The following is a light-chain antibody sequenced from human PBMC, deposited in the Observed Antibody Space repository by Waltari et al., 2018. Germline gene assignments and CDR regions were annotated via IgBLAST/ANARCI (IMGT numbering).Light chain of an antibody. J-gene: IGLJ2*01. CDR2: DVS. CDR3: SSPSSNNVVL. V-gene: IGLV2-14*01. Sequence: QSALTQPASVSGSPGQSVTIFCTGTSNDVGGYNSVSWYQEHPAQAPRVIIYDVSDRPSGVCDRFSGSKSGNTASLTISGLQAEDESGYYCSSPSSNNVVLFGGGTKLTVL. CDR1: SNDVGGYNS.